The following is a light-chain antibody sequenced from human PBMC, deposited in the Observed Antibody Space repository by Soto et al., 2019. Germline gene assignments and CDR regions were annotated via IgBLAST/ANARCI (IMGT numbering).Light chain of an antibody. J-gene: IGKJ4*01. CDR2: GAS. CDR3: QQYSNWPLLS. Sequence: EVVLTQSPATLSVSPGAGATLSCRASQSVGSNLAWYQQKPGQTPRVLIYGASTRAISIPARFSGSGFGTEFTLTISSLQSEDFVVYYCQQYSNWPLLSFGGGTKVEIK. CDR1: QSVGSN. V-gene: IGKV3-15*01.